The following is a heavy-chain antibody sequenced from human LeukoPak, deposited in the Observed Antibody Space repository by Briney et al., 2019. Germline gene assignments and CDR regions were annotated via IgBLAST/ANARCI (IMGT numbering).Heavy chain of an antibody. Sequence: SETLSLTCTVSGGSISSSSYYWGWIRQPPGKGLEWIGSIYDSGSTYYNPSLKSRVTISVDTAKNQFSLKLSSVTAADTAVYYCARQSSSMIVVVMGAFDIWGQGTMVTVSS. CDR1: GGSISSSSYY. CDR2: IYDSGST. CDR3: ARQSSSMIVVVMGAFDI. V-gene: IGHV4-39*01. J-gene: IGHJ3*02. D-gene: IGHD3-22*01.